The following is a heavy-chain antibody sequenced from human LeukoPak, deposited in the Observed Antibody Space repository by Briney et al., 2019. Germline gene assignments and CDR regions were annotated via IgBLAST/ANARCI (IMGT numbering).Heavy chain of an antibody. CDR1: GGSISGTNW. V-gene: IGHV4-4*02. D-gene: IGHD1-26*01. Sequence: PSGTLSLTCGVSGGSISGTNWWSWVRQPPGQGLEWIGEISLARETNYNPSLNGRVTMSLDKSSNQLSLHLTSVTAADTATYSCSRESGPFSPFGYWGQGTLVIVSS. CDR3: SRESGPFSPFGY. J-gene: IGHJ4*02. CDR2: ISLARET.